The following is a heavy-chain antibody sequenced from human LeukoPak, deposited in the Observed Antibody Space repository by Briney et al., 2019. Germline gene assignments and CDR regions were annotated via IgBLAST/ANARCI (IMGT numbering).Heavy chain of an antibody. CDR3: SRDPRRVDY. V-gene: IGHV3-11*01. Sequence: PGGSLRLSCAGSGFSFSDSYMTWIRQAPGKGLEWLSYISGSSSDISYTDSVKGRFTISRDNAKRSLYLQMNSLRAEDTAVYYCSRDPRRVDYWGQGTLVTVSS. D-gene: IGHD6-25*01. J-gene: IGHJ4*02. CDR2: ISGSSSDI. CDR1: GFSFSDSY.